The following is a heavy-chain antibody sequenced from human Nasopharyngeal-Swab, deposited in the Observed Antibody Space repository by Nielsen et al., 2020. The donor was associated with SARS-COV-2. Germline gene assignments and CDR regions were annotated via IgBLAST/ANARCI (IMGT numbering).Heavy chain of an antibody. CDR1: GFVFGNYA. Sequence: GGSLRLSCAASGFVFGNYAMQWVRQAPGKGLEWVAVISYEGSNKYYADSVKGRFTISRDNSGDTLYLEMHSLRTDDTAVYYCAKCLAYRYYYYGMSVWGPGTTVTVSS. D-gene: IGHD2-2*02. J-gene: IGHJ6*02. CDR3: AKCLAYRYYYYGMSV. CDR2: ISYEGSNK. V-gene: IGHV3-30-3*02.